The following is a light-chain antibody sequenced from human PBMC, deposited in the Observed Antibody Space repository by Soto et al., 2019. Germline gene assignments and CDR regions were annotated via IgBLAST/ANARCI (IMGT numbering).Light chain of an antibody. V-gene: IGKV3-20*01. CDR3: QQYGSSIQT. J-gene: IGKJ1*01. Sequence: SVLSEFPGTLSLSPGETSTVSISVSRSVGSNYLAWYQQRPGQPPNLLIFGASHRAPDIPDRFSGSGSGTDFTLTISRLEPEDFAVYYCQQYGSSIQTFGQGTKVDIK. CDR2: GAS. CDR1: RSVGSNY.